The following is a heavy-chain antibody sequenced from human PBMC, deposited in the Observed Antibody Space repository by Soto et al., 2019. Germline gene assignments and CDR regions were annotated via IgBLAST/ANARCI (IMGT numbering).Heavy chain of an antibody. CDR3: AKGPQTSTYYDFWSGLLFTDN. J-gene: IGHJ4*02. CDR2: ISGSGGNS. V-gene: IGHV3-23*01. Sequence: PGGSLRLSCAASGFTFSNYAMSWVRQAPGKGLEWVSAISGSGGNSYYADSVKGRFTISRDNFKNTLYLQMNSLRAEDTAVYYCAKGPQTSTYYDFWSGLLFTDNWGQGTLVTVSS. CDR1: GFTFSNYA. D-gene: IGHD3-3*01.